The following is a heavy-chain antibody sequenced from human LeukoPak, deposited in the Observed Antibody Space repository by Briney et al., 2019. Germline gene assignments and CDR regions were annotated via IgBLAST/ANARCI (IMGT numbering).Heavy chain of an antibody. CDR2: MNPNRGDI. D-gene: IGHD3-16*02. J-gene: IGHJ6*03. CDR3: ARSTELSTLEYYYYYMDV. Sequence: GASVKVSCKASGYTFTSYDIHWVRQATGQGLEWMGRMNPNRGDIDYAQKFQGRVTITADESTSTAYMELSSLRSEDTAVYYCARSTELSTLEYYYYYMDVWGKGTTVTVSS. CDR1: GYTFTSYD. V-gene: IGHV1-8*01.